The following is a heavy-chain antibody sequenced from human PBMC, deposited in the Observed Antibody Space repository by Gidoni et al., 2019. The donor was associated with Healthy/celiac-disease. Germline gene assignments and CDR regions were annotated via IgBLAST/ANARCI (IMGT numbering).Heavy chain of an antibody. D-gene: IGHD3-9*01. Sequence: EVQLVESGGGWVQPGGSLRLSCAASGFTFSSYSMTWVRQAPGKGLAWVSYISSSSSTISYADSVKGRFTISRDNAKNSLYLQMNSLRDEDTAVYYCARDLRYFDWNHDAFDIWGQGTMVTVSS. J-gene: IGHJ3*02. CDR1: GFTFSSYS. CDR3: ARDLRYFDWNHDAFDI. V-gene: IGHV3-48*02. CDR2: ISSSSSTI.